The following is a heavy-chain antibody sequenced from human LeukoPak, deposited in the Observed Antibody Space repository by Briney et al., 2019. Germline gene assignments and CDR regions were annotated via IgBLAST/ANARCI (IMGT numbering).Heavy chain of an antibody. J-gene: IGHJ4*02. D-gene: IGHD3-22*01. CDR2: ISGSGGST. CDR3: AKESPYYSDRDYYFDH. Sequence: GVLRLSCAASGFTFSSYAMSWVRQAPGKGLEWVSAISGSGGSTYYADSVKGRFTISRDNSRNTLYLQMNSLRAEDTAVYYCAKESPYYSDRDYYFDHWGQGTLVTVSS. V-gene: IGHV3-23*01. CDR1: GFTFSSYA.